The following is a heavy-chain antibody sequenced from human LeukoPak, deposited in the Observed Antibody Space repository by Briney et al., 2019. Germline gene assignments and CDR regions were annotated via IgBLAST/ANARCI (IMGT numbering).Heavy chain of an antibody. CDR3: ARERSGSEIFARSFDI. D-gene: IGHD3-3*01. CDR2: IYYSGST. V-gene: IGHV4-39*07. J-gene: IGHJ3*02. CDR1: GGSISSSSYY. Sequence: SETLSLTCTVYGGSISSSSYYWGWIRQPPGKGLEWIGSIYYSGSTYYNPSLKSLVTISVDTSKNQFSLKLSSVTAADTAVYYCARERSGSEIFARSFDIWSQGTMVTVSS.